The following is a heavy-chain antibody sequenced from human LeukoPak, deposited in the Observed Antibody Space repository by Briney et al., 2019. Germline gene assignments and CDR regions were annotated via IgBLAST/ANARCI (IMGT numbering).Heavy chain of an antibody. CDR1: GFTFSSYS. V-gene: IGHV3-48*02. CDR3: AKGRTTVARIFDY. Sequence: GGSLRLSCAASGFTFSSYSMNWVRQAPGKGLEWVSYISSSSSTIYYADSVKGRFTISRDSAKNSLYLQMNSLRDEDTAVYYCAKGRTTVARIFDYWGQGTLVTVSS. D-gene: IGHD2-15*01. J-gene: IGHJ4*02. CDR2: ISSSSSTI.